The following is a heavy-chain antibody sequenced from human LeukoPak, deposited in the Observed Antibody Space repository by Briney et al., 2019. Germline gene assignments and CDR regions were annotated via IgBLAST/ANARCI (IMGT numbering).Heavy chain of an antibody. D-gene: IGHD3-22*01. V-gene: IGHV1-2*02. Sequence: GASVKVSCKASGYTFTGYYMHWVRQAPGQGLEWMGWINPNSGGTNYAQKFQGRVTMTRDTSISTAYMELSRLRSDDTAVYYCARAAWYYYDSSGYDAFDIWGQGTMVTVSS. J-gene: IGHJ3*02. CDR3: ARAAWYYYDSSGYDAFDI. CDR2: INPNSGGT. CDR1: GYTFTGYY.